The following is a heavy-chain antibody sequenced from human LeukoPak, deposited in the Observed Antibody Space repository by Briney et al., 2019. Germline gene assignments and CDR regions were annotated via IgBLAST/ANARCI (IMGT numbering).Heavy chain of an antibody. CDR2: IKSKTDGGTT. D-gene: IGHD4-17*01. CDR3: TSDYGDYEGYFDY. J-gene: IGHJ4*02. V-gene: IGHV3-15*01. Sequence: GGSLRLSCAASGFTFSNAWMSWVRQAPGKGLEWVGRIKSKTDGGTTDYAAPVKGRFTISRDDSKNTLYLQMNSLKTEDTAVYYCTSDYGDYEGYFDYWGQGTLVTVSS. CDR1: GFTFSNAW.